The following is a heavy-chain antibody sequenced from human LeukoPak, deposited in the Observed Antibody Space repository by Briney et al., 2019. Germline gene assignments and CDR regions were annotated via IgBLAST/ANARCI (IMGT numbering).Heavy chain of an antibody. Sequence: SETLSLTCTVSGYSISTNYHWGWIRQPLGKGLEWIGSISHSGTTYDNPSLRSRVTISADTSKNQFSLRLSSVTAADTAVYYCARASYNYYDSSGSWIWFDPWGQGTLVTVSS. CDR3: ARASYNYYDSSGSWIWFDP. CDR2: ISHSGTT. CDR1: GYSISTNYH. J-gene: IGHJ5*02. V-gene: IGHV4-38-2*02. D-gene: IGHD3-22*01.